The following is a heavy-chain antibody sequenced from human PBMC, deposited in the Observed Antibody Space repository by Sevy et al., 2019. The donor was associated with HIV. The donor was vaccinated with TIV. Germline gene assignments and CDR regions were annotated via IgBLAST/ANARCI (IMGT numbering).Heavy chain of an antibody. CDR2: ISTGTDHI. D-gene: IGHD3-10*01. CDR3: VRRGVDAYNVYFDL. CDR1: GYTFPAFS. V-gene: IGHV3-21*05. Sequence: GGSLRLSCTASGYTFPAFSFNWVRQAPGKGLEWLSYISTGTDHIYYADSAKGRFTISRDDAKNSVYLEMKSRRDQETALYYCVRRGVDAYNVYFDLWGQGTLVTVSS. J-gene: IGHJ4*02.